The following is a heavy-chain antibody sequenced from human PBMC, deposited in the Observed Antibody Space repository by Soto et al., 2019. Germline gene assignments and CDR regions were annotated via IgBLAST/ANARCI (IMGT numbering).Heavy chain of an antibody. Sequence: QVQLVESGGGVVQPGRSLRLSCAASGFTFSDYAMHWVRQAPGKGLECVAIMSYDGNNQYYADSVKGRFTISRDNFKNTLYLQINSLRTEDTALYYCAKALGELSPESFDYWCQGILVTVSS. CDR3: AKALGELSPESFDY. D-gene: IGHD3-16*02. V-gene: IGHV3-30*18. CDR1: GFTFSDYA. CDR2: MSYDGNNQ. J-gene: IGHJ4*02.